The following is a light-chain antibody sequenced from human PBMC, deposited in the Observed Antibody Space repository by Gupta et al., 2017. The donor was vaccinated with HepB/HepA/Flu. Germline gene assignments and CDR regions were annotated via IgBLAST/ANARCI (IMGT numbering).Light chain of an antibody. CDR3: CSYAGSDTL. CDR1: SNDVGGDNI. Sequence: QYALTQPASVSGSPGRSITISCTGPSNDVGGDNIVSWYQQHPGIDHILMIYEVTKRSAGDSNRFSGSKSANTAALTISGLQAEDEAYYYCCSYAGSDTLFGGGTKLTVL. V-gene: IGLV2-23*02. CDR2: EVT. J-gene: IGLJ2*01.